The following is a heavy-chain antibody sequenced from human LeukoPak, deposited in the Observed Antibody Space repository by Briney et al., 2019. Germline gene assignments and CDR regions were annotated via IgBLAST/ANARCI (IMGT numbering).Heavy chain of an antibody. V-gene: IGHV1-69*06. CDR2: IIPIFGTA. J-gene: IGHJ4*02. D-gene: IGHD5-24*01. CDR1: GYTFTSYG. Sequence: SVKVSCKASGYTFTSYGISWVRQAPGQGLEWMGGIIPIFGTANYAQKFRGRVTITADKSTRTAYMELSSLRSEDTAVYYCARDRPGRDGYTGVDYWGQGTLVTVSS. CDR3: ARDRPGRDGYTGVDY.